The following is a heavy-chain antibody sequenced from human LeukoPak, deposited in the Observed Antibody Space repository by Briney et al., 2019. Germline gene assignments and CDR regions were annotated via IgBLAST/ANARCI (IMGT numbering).Heavy chain of an antibody. CDR3: ARGGSSPWANNWFDP. J-gene: IGHJ5*02. CDR2: IYNSGST. V-gene: IGHV4-59*01. Sequence: KPSETLSLTCTVSGGSISSYYWSWIRQPPGKGLEWIGYIYNSGSTNYNTSLKSRVTISVDTSKNQFSLKLNSVTAADTAVYYCARGGSSPWANNWFDPWGQGTLVTVSS. CDR1: GGSISSYY. D-gene: IGHD2-2*01.